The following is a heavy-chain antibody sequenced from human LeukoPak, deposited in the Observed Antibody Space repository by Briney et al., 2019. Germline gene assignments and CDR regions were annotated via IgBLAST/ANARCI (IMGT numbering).Heavy chain of an antibody. V-gene: IGHV3-9*01. CDR2: ISWNSGSI. D-gene: IGHD2-15*01. J-gene: IGHJ4*02. CDR3: AKDIGDILYYFDY. CDR1: GFTFSRYA. Sequence: GGSLRLSCGASGFTFSRYAMHWVRQAPGKGLEWVSGISWNSGSIGYADSVKGRFTISRDNAKNALYLQMNSLRPEDTALYYCAKDIGDILYYFDYWGQGTLVTVSS.